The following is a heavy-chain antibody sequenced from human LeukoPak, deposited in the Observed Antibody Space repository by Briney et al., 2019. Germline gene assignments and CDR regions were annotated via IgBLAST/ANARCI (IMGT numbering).Heavy chain of an antibody. CDR3: ARERGGHCYGSGSYRWYYMDV. D-gene: IGHD3-10*01. CDR1: GYSISSGYY. CDR2: IYTSGST. Sequence: SETLSLTCTVSGYSISSGYYWGWIRQPPGKGLEWIGRIYTSGSTNYNPSLKSRVTISVDTSKNQFSLKLSSVTAADTAVYYCARERGGHCYGSGSYRWYYMDVWGKGTTVTVSS. V-gene: IGHV4-38-2*02. J-gene: IGHJ6*03.